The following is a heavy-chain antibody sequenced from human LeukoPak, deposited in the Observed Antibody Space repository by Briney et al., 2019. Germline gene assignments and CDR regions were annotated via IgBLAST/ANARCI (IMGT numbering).Heavy chain of an antibody. J-gene: IGHJ4*02. CDR3: ARGGGRTNYFFDY. V-gene: IGHV4-59*01. D-gene: IGHD2-15*01. Sequence: PSETLSLTCNVSGGSINFNYWTWIRQPPGKGLEWLGWLYYSGSTNYNPSLKSRVTISADTSKNQFSLKLRSVTAADTAVYYCARGGGRTNYFFDYWGQGALITVSS. CDR1: GGSINFNY. CDR2: LYYSGST.